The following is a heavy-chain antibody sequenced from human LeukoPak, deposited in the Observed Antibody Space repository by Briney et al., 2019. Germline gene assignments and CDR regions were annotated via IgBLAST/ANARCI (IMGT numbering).Heavy chain of an antibody. V-gene: IGHV4-4*07. CDR1: GVSISSYY. D-gene: IGHD2-15*01. CDR2: TYSSGST. CDR3: ASASGGNLTFDY. Sequence: SETLSLTCTVSGVSISSYYWSWIRQPAGKGLEWIGRTYSSGSTTYNPSLKSRVTMSVDTSKSQFSLRLTSVTAADPAVYYCASASGGNLTFDYSGQGILVSVSS. J-gene: IGHJ4*02.